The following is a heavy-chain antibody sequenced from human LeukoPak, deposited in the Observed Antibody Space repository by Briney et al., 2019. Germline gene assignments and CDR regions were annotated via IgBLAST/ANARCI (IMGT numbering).Heavy chain of an antibody. CDR2: INHSGST. Sequence: SETLSLTCAVYGGSFSGYYWSWIRQPPGKGLEWIGEINHSGSTNYNPSLKSRVTISVDTSKNQSSLKLSSVTAADPAVYYCARYPSYGDYYYYYGMDVWGQGTTVTVSS. CDR3: ARYPSYGDYYYYYGMDV. CDR1: GGSFSGYY. V-gene: IGHV4-34*01. D-gene: IGHD4-17*01. J-gene: IGHJ6*02.